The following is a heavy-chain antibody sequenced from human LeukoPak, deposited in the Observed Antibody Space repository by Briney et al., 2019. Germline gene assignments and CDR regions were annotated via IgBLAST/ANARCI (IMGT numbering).Heavy chain of an antibody. CDR2: IKRDGSEK. D-gene: IGHD3-10*01. J-gene: IGHJ2*01. V-gene: IGHV3-7*03. CDR3: AKVWAHDGSGNPYWHFDL. Sequence: QPGGSLRLSCAASGFTFSTFWMGWVRQAPGKGLEWVANIKRDGSEKYYVDSVKGRFTISRDNSKITLYLQMNSLRPEDTAVYYCAKVWAHDGSGNPYWHFDLWGRGTLVTVSS. CDR1: GFTFSTFW.